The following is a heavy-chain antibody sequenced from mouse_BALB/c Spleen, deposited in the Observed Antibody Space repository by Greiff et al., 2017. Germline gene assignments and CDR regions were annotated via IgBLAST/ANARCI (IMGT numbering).Heavy chain of an antibody. CDR2: ISYDGSN. D-gene: IGHD1-1*01. CDR3: APITTGAQPLCAY. CDR1: GYSITSGYY. Sequence: ESGPGLVKPSQSLSLTCSVTGYSITSGYYWYWIRQFPGNKLEWMGYISYDGSNNYNPSLKNRISITRDTSKNQFFLKLNSVTTEDTATYYCAPITTGAQPLCAYWGQGTLVTVSA. J-gene: IGHJ3*01. V-gene: IGHV3-6*02.